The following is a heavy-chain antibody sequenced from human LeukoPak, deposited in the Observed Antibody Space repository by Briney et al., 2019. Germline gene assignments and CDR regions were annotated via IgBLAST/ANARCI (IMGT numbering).Heavy chain of an antibody. CDR1: GYTFTGYY. J-gene: IGHJ1*01. CDR3: ARPQWLDHHPVTSD. V-gene: IGHV1-2*02. CDR2: INPKSGGT. D-gene: IGHD6-19*01. Sequence: ASVKVSCKASGYTFTGYYMHWVRQAPGQGLEWMGWINPKSGGTNYAQKFQGRVTMTRDTSISTAYMELSRLRSDDTAVYYCARPQWLDHHPVTSDWGQGTLVTVSS.